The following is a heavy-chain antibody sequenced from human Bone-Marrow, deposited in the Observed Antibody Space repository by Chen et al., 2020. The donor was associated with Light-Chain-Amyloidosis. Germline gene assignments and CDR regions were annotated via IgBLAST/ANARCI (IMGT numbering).Heavy chain of an antibody. V-gene: IGHV5-51*01. J-gene: IGHJ4*02. CDR1: GYTFPNYW. D-gene: IGHD5-12*01. CDR2: IYPDDSYA. CDR3: ARRRDGYNFDY. Sequence: GYTFPNYWIGWVRQMPGKGLEWMGVIYPDDSYARYSPSFEGQVTISADKSITTAYLQWRSLKASDTAMYYCARRRDGYNFDYWGQGTLVTVSS.